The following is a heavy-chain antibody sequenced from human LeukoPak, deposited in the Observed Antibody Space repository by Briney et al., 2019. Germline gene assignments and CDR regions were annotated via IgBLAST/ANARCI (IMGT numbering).Heavy chain of an antibody. CDR3: ARGPAYYYDSSGYQPFDY. D-gene: IGHD3-22*01. CDR1: GGSFSGYY. CDR2: INHSGST. Sequence: SETLSLTCAVYGGSFSGYYWSWIRQPPGKGLEWIGEINHSGSTNYNPSLKSRVTISVDTSKNQFSLKLSSVTAADTAVYYCARGPAYYYDSSGYQPFDYWGQGTLVAVSS. J-gene: IGHJ4*02. V-gene: IGHV4-34*01.